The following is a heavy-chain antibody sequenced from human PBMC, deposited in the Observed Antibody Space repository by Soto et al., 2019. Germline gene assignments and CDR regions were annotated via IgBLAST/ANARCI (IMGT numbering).Heavy chain of an antibody. CDR3: ARYYDSSGYYYFDY. Sequence: PSETLSLTCAVSVGSISSSNWGSWVRQPPGKGLEWIGEIYHSGSTNYNPSIKSRVTISVDKSKNQFSLKLSSVTAADTAVYYCARYYDSSGYYYFDYWGQGTLVTVSS. J-gene: IGHJ4*02. V-gene: IGHV4-4*02. CDR1: VGSISSSNW. CDR2: IYHSGST. D-gene: IGHD3-22*01.